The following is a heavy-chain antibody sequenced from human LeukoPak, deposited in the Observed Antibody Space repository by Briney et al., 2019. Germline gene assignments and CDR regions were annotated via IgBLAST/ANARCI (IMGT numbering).Heavy chain of an antibody. CDR3: ARTQSAYYDFWSGYLYNWFDP. CDR1: GGSFSGYY. J-gene: IGHJ5*02. CDR2: INHSGST. V-gene: IGHV4-34*01. D-gene: IGHD3-3*01. Sequence: SETLSLTCAVYGGSFSGYYWSWIRQLPGKGLEWIGEINHSGSTNYNPSLKSRVTISVDTSKNQFSLKLSSVTAADTAVYYCARTQSAYYDFWSGYLYNWFDPWGQGTLVTVSS.